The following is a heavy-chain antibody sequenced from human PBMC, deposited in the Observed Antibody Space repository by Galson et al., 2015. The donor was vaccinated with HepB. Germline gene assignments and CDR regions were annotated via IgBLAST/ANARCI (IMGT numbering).Heavy chain of an antibody. D-gene: IGHD3-9*01. J-gene: IGHJ4*02. CDR3: AGDLGAGYYDY. V-gene: IGHV3-11*05. Sequence: SLRLSCAASGLTFSDYYMSWVRQAPGKGLEWISYISGSIIYTYYADSVKGRFTISRDNAKNSVYLQMNSLRADDTAMYYCAGDLGAGYYDYWGQGTLVTVSS. CDR1: GLTFSDYY. CDR2: ISGSIIYT.